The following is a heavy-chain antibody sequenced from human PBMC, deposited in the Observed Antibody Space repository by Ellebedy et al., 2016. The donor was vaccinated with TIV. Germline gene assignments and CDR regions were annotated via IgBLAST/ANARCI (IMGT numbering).Heavy chain of an antibody. CDR1: GHSFTSYG. CDR3: ATREWQDPMDV. Sequence: ASVKVSCXASGHSFTSYGLHWVRQAPGQSLEWMGWINSGNDNTKYSQKLQGRVTITRDYMELSGLMSEDTAVYYCATREWQDPMDVWGQGTTVTVSS. CDR2: INSGNDNT. J-gene: IGHJ6*02. D-gene: IGHD3-3*01. V-gene: IGHV1-3*01.